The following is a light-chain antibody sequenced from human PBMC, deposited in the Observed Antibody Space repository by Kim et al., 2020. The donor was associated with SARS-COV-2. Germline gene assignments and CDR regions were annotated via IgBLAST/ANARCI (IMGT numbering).Light chain of an antibody. CDR2: GAS. V-gene: IGKV3-11*01. CDR1: QKVRSY. CDR3: QQRSNWPPT. Sequence: WAPGGRATRACKASQKVRSYLAWYQQKPGQAPRLLIYGASNRSTGIPARFSGSGSGTDFTLTISSLGSEDIAVNSCQQRSNWPPTFGQGTKLEI. J-gene: IGKJ2*01.